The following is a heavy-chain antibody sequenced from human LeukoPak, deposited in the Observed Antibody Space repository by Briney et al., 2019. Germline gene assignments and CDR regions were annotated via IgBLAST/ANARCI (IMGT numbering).Heavy chain of an antibody. CDR3: ASRYYDFWSGSTGTMDV. V-gene: IGHV4-4*07. CDR1: GGSITSYY. D-gene: IGHD3-3*01. J-gene: IGHJ6*03. CDR2: IYSRGST. Sequence: SETLSLTCTVSGGSITSYYWSWIRQSAGKGLEWIGRIYSRGSTNYNPSLKSRVTISVDTSKNQFSLKLSSVTAADTAVYYCASRYYDFWSGSTGTMDVWGKGTTVTVSS.